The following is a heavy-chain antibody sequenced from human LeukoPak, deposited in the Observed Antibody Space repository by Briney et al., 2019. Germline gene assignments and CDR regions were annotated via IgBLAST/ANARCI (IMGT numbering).Heavy chain of an antibody. V-gene: IGHV1-69*13. D-gene: IGHD2-15*01. CDR3: ARGDFVVVVGARDYHGMDV. Sequence: SVKVSCKGSGGTFNNYIINWVRQAPGQGLEWMGGIIPIFGTANYTQKFQGRVTITADESTSTAYMELSSLRSEDSAVYFCARGDFVVVVGARDYHGMDVWGQGTTVTVSS. J-gene: IGHJ6*02. CDR1: GGTFNNYI. CDR2: IIPIFGTA.